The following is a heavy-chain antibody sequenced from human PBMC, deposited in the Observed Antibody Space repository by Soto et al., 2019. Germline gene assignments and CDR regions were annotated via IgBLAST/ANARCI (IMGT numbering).Heavy chain of an antibody. CDR2: IDPSDSYT. D-gene: IGHD3-16*02. Sequence: GEPLKISCKGSGYSFTSYWISWVRQMPGKGLEWMGRIDPSDSYTNYSPSFQGHVTISADKSISTAYLQWSSLKASDTAMYYCARSKYRGNYYYYYGMDVWGQGTTVTVS. J-gene: IGHJ6*02. CDR1: GYSFTSYW. V-gene: IGHV5-10-1*01. CDR3: ARSKYRGNYYYYYGMDV.